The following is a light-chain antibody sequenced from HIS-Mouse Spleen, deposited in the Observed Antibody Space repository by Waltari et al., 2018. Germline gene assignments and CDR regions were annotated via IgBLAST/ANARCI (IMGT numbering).Light chain of an antibody. Sequence: DIQLNQYPSFLSSSVGDRFTITCRASQGISSYFAWYQQKPGKAPKLLIYAASTLQSVVPSKFSGSGSGTEFTLTISSLQPEDFATYYCQQLNSYPPTFGQGTKVEIK. CDR2: AAS. CDR3: QQLNSYPPT. J-gene: IGKJ1*01. V-gene: IGKV1-9*01. CDR1: QGISSY.